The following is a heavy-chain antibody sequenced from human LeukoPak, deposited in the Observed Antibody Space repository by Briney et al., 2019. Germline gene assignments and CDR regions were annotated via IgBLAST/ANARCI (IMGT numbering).Heavy chain of an antibody. V-gene: IGHV1-2*06. Sequence: ASVKVSCKASGYTFTGYYMHWVRQAPGQGLEWMGRINPNSGGTNYAQKFQGRVTMTRDTSISTAYMELSRLRSDDTAVYYCARSEYYYDSSGYSPFDCWGQGTLVTVSS. CDR2: INPNSGGT. D-gene: IGHD3-22*01. CDR1: GYTFTGYY. J-gene: IGHJ4*02. CDR3: ARSEYYYDSSGYSPFDC.